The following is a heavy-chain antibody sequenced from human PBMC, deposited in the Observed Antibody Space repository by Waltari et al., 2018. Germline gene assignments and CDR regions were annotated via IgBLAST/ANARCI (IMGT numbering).Heavy chain of an antibody. CDR2: INNNGAIT. V-gene: IGHV3-23*01. J-gene: IGHJ4*02. CDR1: GFTFSSCA. D-gene: IGHD3-10*01. Sequence: EVRLLESGGGLVPPGGSLRLSCAASGFTFSSCAVSWVRQAPGKGLEWVSAINNNGAITYDADSVKGRFTISRDNSKNTLYLQMNSLRAEDTAVYYCAKRVTDGFYPFDYWGQGTLVTVSS. CDR3: AKRVTDGFYPFDY.